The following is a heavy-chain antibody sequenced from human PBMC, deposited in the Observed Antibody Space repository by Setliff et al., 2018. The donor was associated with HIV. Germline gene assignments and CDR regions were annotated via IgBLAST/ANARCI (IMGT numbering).Heavy chain of an antibody. J-gene: IGHJ3*02. CDR1: GDSISSGTYC. D-gene: IGHD3-3*01. CDR2: ICNSGST. V-gene: IGHV4-39*01. CDR3: ARVVTHPYSGVVDAFDI. Sequence: SETLSLTCTVSGDSISSGTYCWNWIRQYPGEGLEWIGYICNSGSTYYNPSLKSRVTISVDTSKNQFSLKLSSVTAADTAVYYCARVVTHPYSGVVDAFDIWGQGTMVTVSS.